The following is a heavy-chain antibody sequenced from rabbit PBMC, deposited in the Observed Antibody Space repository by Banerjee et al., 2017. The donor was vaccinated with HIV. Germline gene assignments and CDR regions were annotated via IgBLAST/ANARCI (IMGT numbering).Heavy chain of an antibody. CDR1: GIDFNNNYW. Sequence: QSLEESGGDLVKPGASLTLTCTASGIDFNNNYWICWVRQAPGKGLELIACIDTGDGSTYYATWARGRFTISKTSSTTVTLQMTSLTAADTATYFCARDEAGSAGWGYVNLWGQGTLVTVS. J-gene: IGHJ4*01. CDR3: ARDEAGSAGWGYVNL. V-gene: IGHV1S40*01. CDR2: IDTGDGST. D-gene: IGHD4-2*01.